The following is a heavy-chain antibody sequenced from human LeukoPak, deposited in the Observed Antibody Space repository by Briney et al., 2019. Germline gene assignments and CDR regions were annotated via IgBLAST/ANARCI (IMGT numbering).Heavy chain of an antibody. CDR2: ISSSGSTI. V-gene: IGHV3-48*03. CDR3: ARVPSVITNEGDY. J-gene: IGHJ4*02. CDR1: GFTFSSYE. Sequence: GGSLRLSCAASGFTFSSYEMNWVHQAPGKGLEWVSYISSSGSTIYYADSVKGRFTISRDNAKNSLYLQMNSLRAEDTAVYYCARVPSVITNEGDYWGQGTLVTVSS. D-gene: IGHD3-22*01.